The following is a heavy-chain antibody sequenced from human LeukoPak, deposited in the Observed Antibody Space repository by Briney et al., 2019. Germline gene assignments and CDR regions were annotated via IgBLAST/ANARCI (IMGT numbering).Heavy chain of an antibody. J-gene: IGHJ4*02. D-gene: IGHD3-3*01. CDR3: ARDLEETYYDFWSGYPNYFDY. Sequence: PGRSLRLSCAASGFTFSSYGMHWVRQAPGKGLEWVSSISSSSSYIYYADSVKGRFTTSRDNAKNSLYLQMNSLRAEDTAVYYCARDLEETYYDFWSGYPNYFDYWGQGTLVTVSS. CDR2: ISSSSSYI. V-gene: IGHV3-21*01. CDR1: GFTFSSYG.